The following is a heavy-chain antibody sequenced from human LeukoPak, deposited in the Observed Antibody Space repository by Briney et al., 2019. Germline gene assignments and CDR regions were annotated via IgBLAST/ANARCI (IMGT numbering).Heavy chain of an antibody. V-gene: IGHV4-39*07. CDR3: SREGYSCPNWFDT. D-gene: IGHD4-11*01. CDR1: GGSISSSRSY. J-gene: IGHJ5*02. CDR2: IYYNGDT. Sequence: SETLSLTCSVSGGSISSSRSYWGWIRQTPGKGLEWVGSIYYNGDTYYNPSFKSRVSMSVDTAKNQISLILTSVTAADTAVYYCSREGYSCPNWFDTWGQGTLVTVSS.